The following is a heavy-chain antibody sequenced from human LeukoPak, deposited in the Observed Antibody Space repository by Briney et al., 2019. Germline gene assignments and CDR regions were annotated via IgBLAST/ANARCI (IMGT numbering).Heavy chain of an antibody. CDR1: GSSISRYY. CDR2: IYHSGST. Sequence: PSETLSLTCTVSGSSISRYYWSWLRQPPGKGLEWIGYIYHSGSTNYSPSLKSRVTMSLDTSRTQFSLNLSSVTAADTAVYYCARDRPYHFGSGTYYDGFDSWGQGTLVTVSS. V-gene: IGHV4-59*01. D-gene: IGHD3-10*01. J-gene: IGHJ4*02. CDR3: ARDRPYHFGSGTYYDGFDS.